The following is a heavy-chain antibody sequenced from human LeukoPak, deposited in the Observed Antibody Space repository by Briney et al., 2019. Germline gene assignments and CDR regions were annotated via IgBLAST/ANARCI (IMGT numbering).Heavy chain of an antibody. CDR3: ATRIAAAGPKYYYYMDV. D-gene: IGHD6-13*01. V-gene: IGHV4-61*02. J-gene: IGHJ6*03. Sequence: SETLSLTCAVSGGSVNSGDYYWTWIRQPAGKGLEWIGRIYTSGSTNYNPSLESRVTISVDTSKNQFSLKLTSVTAADTAVYYCATRIAAAGPKYYYYMDVWGKGTTVTISS. CDR1: GGSVNSGDYY. CDR2: IYTSGST.